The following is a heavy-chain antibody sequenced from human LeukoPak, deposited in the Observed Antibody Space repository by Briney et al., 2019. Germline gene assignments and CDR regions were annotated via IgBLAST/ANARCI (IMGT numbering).Heavy chain of an antibody. V-gene: IGHV3-48*01. Sequence: WGSLRLSCAASGFTLSSYSMNWVRQAPGKGLEWVSYISRSSSSISYADSVKGRFTISKTNTKNSLYLQMNSLRAEDTAVYYCARDLPYYYQYYFDYWGQGTLVTVSS. CDR3: ARDLPYYYQYYFDY. CDR2: ISRSSSSI. CDR1: GFTLSSYS. J-gene: IGHJ4*02. D-gene: IGHD3-10*01.